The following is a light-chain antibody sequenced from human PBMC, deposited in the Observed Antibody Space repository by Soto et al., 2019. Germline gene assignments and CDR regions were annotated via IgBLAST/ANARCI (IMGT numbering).Light chain of an antibody. Sequence: DIPIAQSPCTLSVSLVYGFNITFRASQTISSWLAWYQQKPGKAPKLLIYKASTLKSGVPSRFSGSGSGTEFTLTISSLQPDDFATYYCQHYNSYSEAFGQGTKVDIK. J-gene: IGKJ1*01. CDR1: QTISSW. CDR3: QHYNSYSEA. CDR2: KAS. V-gene: IGKV1-5*03.